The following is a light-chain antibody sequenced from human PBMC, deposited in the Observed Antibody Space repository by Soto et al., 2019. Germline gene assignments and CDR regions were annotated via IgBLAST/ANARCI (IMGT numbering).Light chain of an antibody. CDR3: RQFNSYPLT. CDR1: QGISSA. CDR2: NAS. J-gene: IGKJ4*01. V-gene: IGKV1-13*02. Sequence: AIQLTQSPSSLSASVGDRVTITCRASQGISSALAWCQQKPGKAPKLLIYNASNLESGVPPRFSGSASGTYFTLTISSLQPEDPATYYCRQFNSYPLTFCGGTKVEIK.